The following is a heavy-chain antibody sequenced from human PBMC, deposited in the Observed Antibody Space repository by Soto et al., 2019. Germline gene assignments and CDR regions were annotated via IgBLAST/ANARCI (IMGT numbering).Heavy chain of an antibody. V-gene: IGHV3-74*01. CDR3: ARADRDCSSTSCYGPGYYYYYYYMDV. CDR1: GFTFSSYW. Sequence: GGSLRLSCAASGFTFSSYWMHWVRQAPGKGLVWVSRINSDGSSTSYADSVKGRFTISRDNAKNTLYLQMNSLRAEDTAVYYCARADRDCSSTSCYGPGYYYYYYYMDVWGKGTTVTVSS. D-gene: IGHD2-2*01. J-gene: IGHJ6*03. CDR2: INSDGSST.